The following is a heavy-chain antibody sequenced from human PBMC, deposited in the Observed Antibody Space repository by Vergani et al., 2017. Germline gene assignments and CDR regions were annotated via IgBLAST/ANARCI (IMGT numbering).Heavy chain of an antibody. V-gene: IGHV1-69*18. CDR3: ARGASYFDSGGYADT. CDR2: MIPTFDSK. Sequence: QVQLVQSGAEVKKPGSSVKVSCKTSGGTFSNYAITWVRQAPGQGLQWMGRMIPTFDSKNYAPRVQGRVTLTADASASTAYMELTSLTSEDTAVYFCARGASYFDSGGYADTWGQGTLVTVS. CDR1: GGTFSNYA. J-gene: IGHJ5*02. D-gene: IGHD3-22*01.